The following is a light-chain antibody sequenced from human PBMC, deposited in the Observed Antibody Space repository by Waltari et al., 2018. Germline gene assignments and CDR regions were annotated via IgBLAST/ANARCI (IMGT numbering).Light chain of an antibody. J-gene: IGKJ3*01. V-gene: IGKV3-20*01. Sequence: CMASQSVSSNALAWYQQKPGQAPRLLIYAASSRATGIPDRFSGSGSGTDFTLTISRLEPEDFAVYYCQQYGSSPRTFGPGTKVDVK. CDR1: QSVSSNA. CDR2: AAS. CDR3: QQYGSSPRT.